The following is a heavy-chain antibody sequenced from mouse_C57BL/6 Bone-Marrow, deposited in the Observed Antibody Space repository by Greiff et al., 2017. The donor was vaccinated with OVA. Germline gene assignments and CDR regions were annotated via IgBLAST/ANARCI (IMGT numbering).Heavy chain of an antibody. Sequence: QVQLQQPGAELVKPGASVKLSCTASGYTFTSYWMHWVKQRPGQGLEWIGMIHPNSGRTTYNEKFKSKATLTVDKSSSTAYMQLSSLTSEDSAVYYCARFTTVVANFDYWGQGTTLTVSS. V-gene: IGHV1-64*01. CDR3: ARFTTVVANFDY. CDR2: IHPNSGRT. D-gene: IGHD1-1*01. CDR1: GYTFTSYW. J-gene: IGHJ2*01.